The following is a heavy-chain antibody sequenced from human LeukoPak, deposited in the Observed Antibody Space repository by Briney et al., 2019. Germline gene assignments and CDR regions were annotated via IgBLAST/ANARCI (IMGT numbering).Heavy chain of an antibody. CDR2: IYSGGST. CDR1: GFTVSSNY. D-gene: IGHD4-17*01. J-gene: IGHJ4*02. Sequence: GGSLRLSCAASGFTVSSNYMSWVRQAPGKGLEWVSVIYSGGSTYYADSVKGRFTISRDNSKNTLYLQMNSLRAGDTAVYYCARDSPYGFKHFDYWGQGTLVTVSS. V-gene: IGHV3-53*01. CDR3: ARDSPYGFKHFDY.